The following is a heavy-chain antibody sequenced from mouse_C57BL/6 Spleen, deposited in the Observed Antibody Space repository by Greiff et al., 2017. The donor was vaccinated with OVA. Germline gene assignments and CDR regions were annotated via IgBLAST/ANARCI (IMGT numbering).Heavy chain of an antibody. D-gene: IGHD1-1*01. J-gene: IGHJ1*03. CDR1: GYSFTDYN. CDR3: ARYYYGSSYGYFDV. CDR2: INPNYGTT. Sequence: QLQQSGPELVKPGASVKISCKASGYSFTDYNMNWVKQSNGKSLEWIGVINPNYGTTSYNQKFKGKATLTVDQSSSTAYMQLNSLTSEDSAVYYCARYYYGSSYGYFDVWGTGTTVTVSS. V-gene: IGHV1-39*01.